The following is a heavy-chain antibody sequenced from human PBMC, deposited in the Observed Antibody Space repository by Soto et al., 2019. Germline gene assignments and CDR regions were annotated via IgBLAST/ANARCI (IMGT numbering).Heavy chain of an antibody. J-gene: IGHJ5*02. Sequence: SETLSLTCAVYGGSFSGYYWSWIRQPPGKGLEWIGEINHSGSTNYNPSLKSRVTISVDTSKNQFSLKLSSVTAADTAVYYCARGSRYYYGSGSKRPNWFDPWGQGTLVTVSS. D-gene: IGHD3-10*01. CDR1: GGSFSGYY. CDR2: INHSGST. CDR3: ARGSRYYYGSGSKRPNWFDP. V-gene: IGHV4-34*01.